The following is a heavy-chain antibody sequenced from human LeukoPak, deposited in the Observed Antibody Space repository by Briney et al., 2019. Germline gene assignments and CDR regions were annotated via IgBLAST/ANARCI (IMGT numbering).Heavy chain of an antibody. CDR2: INHSGST. J-gene: IGHJ6*03. Sequence: PSEALSLTCAVYGGSFSGYYWSWIRQPPGKGLEWIGEINHSGSTNYNPSLKSRVTISVDTSKSQFSLKLSSVTAADTAVYYCARRGVEGSGSYYSNYYYYYYMDVWGKGTTVTVSS. V-gene: IGHV4-34*01. CDR1: GGSFSGYY. CDR3: ARRGVEGSGSYYSNYYYYYYMDV. D-gene: IGHD3-10*01.